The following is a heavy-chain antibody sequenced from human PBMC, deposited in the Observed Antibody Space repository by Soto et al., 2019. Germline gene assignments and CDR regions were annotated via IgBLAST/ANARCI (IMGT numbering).Heavy chain of an antibody. CDR3: ARYYYDFWSGHQAESYFDY. CDR2: IYYSGST. J-gene: IGHJ4*02. D-gene: IGHD3-3*01. V-gene: IGHV4-59*08. Sequence: SETLSLTCTVSGGSLSSYYWSWIRQPPGKGLEWIGYIYYSGSTNYNPSLKSRVTISVDTSKNQFSLKLSSVTAADTAVYYCARYYYDFWSGHQAESYFDYWGQGTLVTVSS. CDR1: GGSLSSYY.